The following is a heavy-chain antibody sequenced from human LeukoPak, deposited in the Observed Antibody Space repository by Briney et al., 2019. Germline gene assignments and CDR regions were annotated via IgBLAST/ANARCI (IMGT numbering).Heavy chain of an antibody. J-gene: IGHJ5*02. Sequence: SETLSLTCAVSGYSISSGYYWGWIRQPPGKGLEWIGSIYHSGSTYYNPSLKSRVTISVDTSKNQFSLKLSSVTAADTAVYYCARDYPITIFGVVIRTRVWFDPWGQGTLVTVSS. CDR1: GYSISSGYY. V-gene: IGHV4-38-2*02. CDR3: ARDYPITIFGVVIRTRVWFDP. D-gene: IGHD3-3*01. CDR2: IYHSGST.